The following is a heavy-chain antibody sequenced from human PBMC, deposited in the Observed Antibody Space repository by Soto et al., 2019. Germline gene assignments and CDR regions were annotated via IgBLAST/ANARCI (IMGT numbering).Heavy chain of an antibody. CDR2: ISYDGRHK. Sequence: PGGSLRLSCAASEFLFSSFAMNWVRQAPGKGLEWVALISYDGRHKSYADSVKGRITISRDNSENAVYLQMSALRAEDTAIYYCARSKRRYCGNGCYMFDLWGQGTLVTVSS. CDR3: ARSKRRYCGNGCYMFDL. D-gene: IGHD2-21*02. J-gene: IGHJ5*02. CDR1: EFLFSSFA. V-gene: IGHV3-30*04.